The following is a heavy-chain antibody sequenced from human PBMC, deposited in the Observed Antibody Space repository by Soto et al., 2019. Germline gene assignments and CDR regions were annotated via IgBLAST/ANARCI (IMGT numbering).Heavy chain of an antibody. D-gene: IGHD6-13*01. Sequence: SETLSLTCAVYGGSFSGYYWSWIRQPPGKGLEWIGEINHSGSTNYNPSLKSRVTISVDTSKNQFSLKLSSVTAADTAVYYCAKSTTPAAGTFDYWGQGTLVTVS. CDR1: GGSFSGYY. J-gene: IGHJ4*02. CDR3: AKSTTPAAGTFDY. CDR2: INHSGST. V-gene: IGHV4-34*01.